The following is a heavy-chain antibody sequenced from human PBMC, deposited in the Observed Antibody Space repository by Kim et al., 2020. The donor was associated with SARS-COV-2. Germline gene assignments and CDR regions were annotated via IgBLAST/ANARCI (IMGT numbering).Heavy chain of an antibody. CDR2: IYYSGST. J-gene: IGHJ6*02. D-gene: IGHD3-3*01. Sequence: SETLSLTCTVSGGSISSSSYYWGWIRQPPGKGLEWIGSIYYSGSTYYNPSLKSRVTISVDTSKNQFSLKLSSVTAADTAVYYCASQKWSGYSDYYYGMDVWGQGTTVTVSS. V-gene: IGHV4-39*01. CDR3: ASQKWSGYSDYYYGMDV. CDR1: GGSISSSSYY.